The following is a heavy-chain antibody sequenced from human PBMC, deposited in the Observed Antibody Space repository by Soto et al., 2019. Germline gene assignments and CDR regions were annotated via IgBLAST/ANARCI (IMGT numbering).Heavy chain of an antibody. CDR1: GGSISSYY. Sequence: QVQLQESGPGLLRPSETLSLTCTVSGGSISSYYWSWIRQPPGKGLEWIGYIYYSGSTNYNPSLKCLIPIAVDTSKNQFSLKLSSVTAADTAVYYCARVPPTVPTRYGMDVWGQGTTVTVSS. J-gene: IGHJ6*02. D-gene: IGHD4-17*01. V-gene: IGHV4-59*01. CDR3: ARVPPTVPTRYGMDV. CDR2: IYYSGST.